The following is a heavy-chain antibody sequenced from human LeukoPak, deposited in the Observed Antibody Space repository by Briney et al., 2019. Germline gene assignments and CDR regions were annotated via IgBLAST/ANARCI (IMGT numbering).Heavy chain of an antibody. V-gene: IGHV4-4*07. Sequence: SDTLSLTCTVSGRPISSYCGTWMPDPAGKGLEGIGRICTSGSANYNPSLKSRVTISVDTSKNQLSLKLSSVTAADTAVYYCARDRIVVVPAAIFDYWGQGTLVTVSS. J-gene: IGHJ4*02. CDR2: ICTSGSA. CDR1: GRPISSYC. CDR3: ARDRIVVVPAAIFDY. D-gene: IGHD2-2*01.